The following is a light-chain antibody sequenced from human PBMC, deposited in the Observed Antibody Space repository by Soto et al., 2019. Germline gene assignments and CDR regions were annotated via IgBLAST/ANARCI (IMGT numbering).Light chain of an antibody. Sequence: EILMTQSPATLSLSPGEGVTLSSRAAQDVTNSVAWYQQKSGQAPRILIYDASARDSGVSARFSGSGSWTDCTLTISGLQAEYVAVYFCQQFIRRPLSFGQGTRLDIK. V-gene: IGKV3-15*01. J-gene: IGKJ5*01. CDR2: DAS. CDR1: QDVTNS. CDR3: QQFIRRPLS.